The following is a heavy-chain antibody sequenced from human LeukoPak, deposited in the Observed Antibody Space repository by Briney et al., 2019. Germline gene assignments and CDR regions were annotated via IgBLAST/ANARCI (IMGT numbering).Heavy chain of an antibody. D-gene: IGHD3-16*02. V-gene: IGHV4-61*01. CDR1: GGSVSSGSYY. CDR3: PTGFFGGLLVDDAFDI. J-gene: IGHJ3*02. CDR2: IYYSGST. Sequence: PSETLSLTCTVSGGSVSSGSYYWSWIRQPPGKGLEWIGYIYYSGSTNYNPSPKSRVTISLDTSKNQFPLRLSSVTAANTAVYPSPTGFFGGLLVDDAFDIWGQGKTVTVSS.